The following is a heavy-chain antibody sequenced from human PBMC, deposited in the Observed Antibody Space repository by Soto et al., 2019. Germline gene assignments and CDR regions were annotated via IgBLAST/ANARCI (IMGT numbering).Heavy chain of an antibody. J-gene: IGHJ5*01. CDR3: STRAYDTNGYYRFDP. CDR2: INHSGRV. V-gene: IGHV4-34*01. CDR1: GGSFSGHS. Sequence: QVQLQQWGAGLLKPSETLSLTCAVYGGSFSGHSWTWIRQSPGKGLEWIGDINHSGRVNYSPSLKSRVTISLDTSKNQSSLTLSAMTAADTAMYDCSTRAYDTNGYYRFDPWGQGTLVTVSS. D-gene: IGHD3-22*01.